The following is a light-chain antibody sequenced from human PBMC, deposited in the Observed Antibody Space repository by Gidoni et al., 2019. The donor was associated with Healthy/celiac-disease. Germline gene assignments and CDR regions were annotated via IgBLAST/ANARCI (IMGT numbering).Light chain of an antibody. CDR1: QSVSSSY. V-gene: IGKV3-20*01. J-gene: IGKJ4*01. CDR3: QQYGSSPLT. CDR2: GAS. Sequence: QPPGTLSLSPGERATLSCRASQSVSSSYLAWYQQKPGQAPRLLIYGASSRATGIPDRFSGSGSGTDFTLTISRLEPEDFAVYYCQQYGSSPLTFGGGTKVDIK.